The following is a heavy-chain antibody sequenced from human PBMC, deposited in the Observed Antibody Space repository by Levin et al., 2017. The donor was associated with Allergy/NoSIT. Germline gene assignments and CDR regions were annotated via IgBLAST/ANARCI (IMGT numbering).Heavy chain of an antibody. D-gene: IGHD6-13*01. V-gene: IGHV3-11*05. CDR3: ARAVARISSSWYGGLDY. CDR1: GFTFSDYY. J-gene: IGHJ4*02. Sequence: GGSLRLSCAASGFTFSDYYMSWIRQAPGKGLEWVSYISSSSSYTNYADSVKGRFTISRDNAKNSLYLQMNSLRAEDTAVYYCARAVARISSSWYGGLDYWGQGTLVTVSS. CDR2: ISSSSSYT.